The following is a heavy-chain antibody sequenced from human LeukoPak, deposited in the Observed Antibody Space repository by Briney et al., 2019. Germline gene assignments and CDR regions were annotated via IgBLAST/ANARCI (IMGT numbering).Heavy chain of an antibody. Sequence: GGSLRLSCSASGFTFSAYAMYWVRQAPGKGLEYVSGISSNGGSSFYADSVKGRFTISRDNSKNTLYLQMSSLRAEDTAVYYCVRITSVTGGDCWGQGTRLTVSS. V-gene: IGHV3-64D*09. J-gene: IGHJ4*02. D-gene: IGHD1-1*01. CDR1: GFTFSAYA. CDR3: VRITSVTGGDC. CDR2: ISSNGGSS.